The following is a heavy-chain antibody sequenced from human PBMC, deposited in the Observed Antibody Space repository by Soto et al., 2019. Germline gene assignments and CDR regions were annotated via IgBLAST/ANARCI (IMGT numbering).Heavy chain of an antibody. J-gene: IGHJ3*02. CDR1: GGSISSGGYY. CDR3: ARPYYYDSSGYPGAFDI. Sequence: SETLSLTCTVSGGSISSGGYYWSWIRQPPGKGLEWIGYIYYSGSTNYKPSLKSRVTISVDTSKNQFSLKLSSVTAADTAVYYCARPYYYDSSGYPGAFDIWGQGTMVTVSS. D-gene: IGHD3-22*01. V-gene: IGHV4-61*08. CDR2: IYYSGST.